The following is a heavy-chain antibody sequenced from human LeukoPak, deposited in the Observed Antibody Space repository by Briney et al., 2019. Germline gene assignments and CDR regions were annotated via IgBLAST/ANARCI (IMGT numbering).Heavy chain of an antibody. D-gene: IGHD6-19*01. V-gene: IGHV5-51*01. J-gene: IGHJ4*02. CDR2: IYPGDSDT. CDR3: ARTGYTSGWYVGSFDY. CDR1: GYSFTSYW. Sequence: GESLKISCKGSGYSFTSYWIGWVRQMPGKGLEWMGIIYPGDSDTKYSPSFQGQVTISADKSISTAYLQWSSLRASDTAMYYCARTGYTSGWYVGSFDYWGQGTLVTVSS.